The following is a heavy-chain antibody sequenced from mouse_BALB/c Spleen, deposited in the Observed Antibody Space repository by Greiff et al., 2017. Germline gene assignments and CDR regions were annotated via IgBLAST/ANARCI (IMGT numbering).Heavy chain of an antibody. CDR3: ARITTATYWYFDV. Sequence: EVKVVESGGGLVKPGGSLKLSCAASGFTFSSYAMSWVRQTPEKRLEWVASISSGGSTYYPDSVKGRFTISRDNARNILYLQMSSLRSEDTAMYYCARITTATYWYFDVWGAGTTVTVSS. CDR1: GFTFSSYA. V-gene: IGHV5-6-5*01. J-gene: IGHJ1*01. D-gene: IGHD1-2*01. CDR2: ISSGGST.